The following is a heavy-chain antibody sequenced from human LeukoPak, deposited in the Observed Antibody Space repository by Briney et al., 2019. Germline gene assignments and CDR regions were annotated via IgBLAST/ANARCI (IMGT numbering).Heavy chain of an antibody. CDR3: VREGTSGNGDGYNSYNY. D-gene: IGHD5-24*01. J-gene: IGHJ4*02. CDR1: GFTFSHLG. Sequence: PGGSLRLSCAATGFTFSHLGMHWVRQAPGKGLEWVAVIWYNGRNQYYRDSVKGRFTISRDNFKNTLHLQMNSLRVEDTAMYYCVREGTSGNGDGYNSYNYWGQGTLVTVSS. V-gene: IGHV3-33*01. CDR2: IWYNGRNQ.